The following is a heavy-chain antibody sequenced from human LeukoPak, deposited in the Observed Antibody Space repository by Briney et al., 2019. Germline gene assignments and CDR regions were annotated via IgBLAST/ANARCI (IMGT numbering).Heavy chain of an antibody. CDR2: ISGSGGSS. J-gene: IGHJ4*02. Sequence: GPCLTPSRAPTALSFTTSAIASVSQAPGEWREWVSSISGSGGSSYHAHSVKGRFTISRDNSKNTVYLHMNSLRADDTAIYDCASGRGYYEYWGQGTLVTVSS. V-gene: IGHV3-23*01. CDR1: ALSFTTSA. D-gene: IGHD2-15*01. CDR3: ASGRGYYEY.